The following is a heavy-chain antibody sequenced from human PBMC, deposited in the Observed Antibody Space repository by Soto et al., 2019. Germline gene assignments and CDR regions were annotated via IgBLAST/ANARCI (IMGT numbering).Heavy chain of an antibody. V-gene: IGHV5-51*01. Sequence: GESLKISCQGSGYIFTNYWIGWVRQMPGKGLEWMGIIYPGDSDTRYSPSFQGQVTISADKSISTAYLQWSSLRAEDTAVHYRAKDTVGAPRPFDYWGQGTLVTVSS. CDR1: GYIFTNYW. CDR2: IYPGDSDT. CDR3: AKDTVGAPRPFDY. J-gene: IGHJ4*02. D-gene: IGHD1-26*01.